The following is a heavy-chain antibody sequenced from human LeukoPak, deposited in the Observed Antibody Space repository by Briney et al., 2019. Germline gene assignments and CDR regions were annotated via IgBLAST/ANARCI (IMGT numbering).Heavy chain of an antibody. CDR3: ARARLKQWLGRGSYFDY. Sequence: GASVKVSCKASGGTFSSYAISWVRQAPGQGLEWMGGIIPIFGTANYAQKFQGRVTITTDESTSTAYMELSSLRSEDTAVYYCARARLKQWLGRGSYFDYWGQGTLVTVSS. J-gene: IGHJ4*02. CDR2: IIPIFGTA. V-gene: IGHV1-69*05. CDR1: GGTFSSYA. D-gene: IGHD6-19*01.